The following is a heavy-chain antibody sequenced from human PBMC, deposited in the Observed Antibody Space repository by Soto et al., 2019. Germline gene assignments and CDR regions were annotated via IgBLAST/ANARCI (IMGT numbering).Heavy chain of an antibody. D-gene: IGHD2-21*02. V-gene: IGHV4-31*03. CDR2: TYYSGST. J-gene: IGHJ5*02. CDR1: GGSISSPGYH. Sequence: TSETLSLTCTVSGGSISSPGYHWNWVRQHPGKGLEWIGYTYYSGSTYYNPSLKSRVTISVDTSENQFSLKLNSVTAADTGVYYCARGGSEYCGGDCYYNWLDPWGRGTLVTVS. CDR3: ARGGSEYCGGDCYYNWLDP.